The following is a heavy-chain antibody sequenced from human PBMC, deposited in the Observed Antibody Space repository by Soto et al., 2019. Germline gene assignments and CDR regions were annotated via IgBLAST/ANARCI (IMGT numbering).Heavy chain of an antibody. V-gene: IGHV4-34*01. J-gene: IGHJ4*02. CDR1: GGSFSGYY. Sequence: QVQLQQWGAGLLKPSETLSLTCAVYGGSFSGYYWSWIRQPPGKGLEWIGEINHSGSTNHNPSLKSRVTXSVDTSKNQFSLKLSSVTAADTAVYYCARSVAGNDSWGQGTLVTVSS. CDR2: INHSGST. D-gene: IGHD6-19*01. CDR3: ARSVAGNDS.